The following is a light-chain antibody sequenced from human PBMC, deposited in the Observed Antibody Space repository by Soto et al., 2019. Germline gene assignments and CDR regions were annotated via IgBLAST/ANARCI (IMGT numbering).Light chain of an antibody. V-gene: IGLV1-44*01. CDR2: TNN. CDR3: ATCHDYFYG. J-gene: IGLJ1*01. CDR1: TSNIGTNA. Sequence: QSVLSQPPSASGTPGQRVTVSCSGSTSNIGTNAVNWFQHLPGTAPKLLIYTNNQRPSGVPDRFSASKSGTSASLVIDGLQSEDEADYYCATCHDYFYGFGTGTKVTVL.